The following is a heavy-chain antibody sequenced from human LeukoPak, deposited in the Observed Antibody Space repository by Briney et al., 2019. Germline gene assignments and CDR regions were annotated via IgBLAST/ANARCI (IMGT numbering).Heavy chain of an antibody. CDR1: GFTFDDYA. CDR3: AKDVGYSGYDYYFDY. D-gene: IGHD5-12*01. J-gene: IGHJ4*02. V-gene: IGHV3-43*02. Sequence: PGGSLRLSCAASGFTFDDYAMHWVRQAPGKGLKWVSLISGDGGSTYYADSVKGRFTISRDNSKNSLYLQMNSLRSENTALYYCAKDVGYSGYDYYFDYWGQGTLVTVSS. CDR2: ISGDGGST.